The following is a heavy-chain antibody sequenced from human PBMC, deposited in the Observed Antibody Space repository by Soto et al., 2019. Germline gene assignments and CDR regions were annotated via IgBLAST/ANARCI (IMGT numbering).Heavy chain of an antibody. Sequence: GESLKISCKGSGYSFTSYWIGWVRQMPGKGLEWMGIIYPGDSETRYSPSFQGQVTISADKSISTAYLQWSSLKASDTAMYYCATRVHGDYPGKDYYSMDVWGQGTTVTV. D-gene: IGHD2-21*01. CDR1: GYSFTSYW. CDR2: IYPGDSET. V-gene: IGHV5-51*01. J-gene: IGHJ6*02. CDR3: ATRVHGDYPGKDYYSMDV.